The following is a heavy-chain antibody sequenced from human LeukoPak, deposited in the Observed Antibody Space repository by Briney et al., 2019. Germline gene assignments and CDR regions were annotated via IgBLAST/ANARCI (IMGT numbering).Heavy chain of an antibody. V-gene: IGHV1-18*01. Sequence: ASVKVSCKASGYTFTSYGISWVRQAPGQGLEWMGWISAYNGNTNYAQKLQGRVTMTTGTSTSTAYMELRSLRSDDTAVYYCARVPTHYDYVWGSYRYTGDYWGQGTLVTVSS. CDR2: ISAYNGNT. CDR1: GYTFTSYG. CDR3: ARVPTHYDYVWGSYRYTGDY. D-gene: IGHD3-16*02. J-gene: IGHJ4*02.